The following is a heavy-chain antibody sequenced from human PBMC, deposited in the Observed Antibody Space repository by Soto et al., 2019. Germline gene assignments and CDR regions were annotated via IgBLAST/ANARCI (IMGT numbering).Heavy chain of an antibody. V-gene: IGHV3-30-3*01. CDR3: ARVIAVAGTLSCDY. Sequence: TGGSLRLSCAASGFTFSSYAMHWVRQAPGKGLEWVAVISYDGSNKYYADSVKGRFTISRDNSKNTLYLQMNSLRAEDTAVYYCARVIAVAGTLSCDYWGQGTLVTVSS. J-gene: IGHJ4*02. CDR2: ISYDGSNK. D-gene: IGHD6-19*01. CDR1: GFTFSSYA.